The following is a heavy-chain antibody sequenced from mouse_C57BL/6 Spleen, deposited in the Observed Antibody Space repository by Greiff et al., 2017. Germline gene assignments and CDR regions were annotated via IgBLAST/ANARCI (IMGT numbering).Heavy chain of an antibody. D-gene: IGHD2-5*01. V-gene: IGHV5-6*02. J-gene: IGHJ2*01. CDR1: GFTFSSYG. CDR3: AREYSNYADY. CDR2: ISSGGSYT. Sequence: DVKLVESGGDLVKPGGSLKLSCAASGFTFSSYGMSWVRQTPDKRLEWVATISSGGSYTYYPDSVKGRFTISRDNAKNTLYLQMSSLKSEDTAMYYCAREYSNYADYWGQGTTLTVSS.